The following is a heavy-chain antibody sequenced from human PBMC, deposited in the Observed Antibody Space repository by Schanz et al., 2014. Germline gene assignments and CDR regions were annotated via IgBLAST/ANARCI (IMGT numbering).Heavy chain of an antibody. J-gene: IGHJ5*02. CDR2: IKSKTDGETT. CDR3: ATASSPVREAGAGSSFHP. Sequence: EVQLVESGGGLVKPGGSLRLSCATSGLTFTSAWMSWVRQAPGKGLEWLGRIKSKTDGETTDYAAPVKGRFSISRDDSQSTLYLQMNSLKIEDTAVYYCATASSPVREAGAGSSFHPWGQGTLVTVSP. CDR1: GLTFTSAW. D-gene: IGHD6-13*01. V-gene: IGHV3-15*01.